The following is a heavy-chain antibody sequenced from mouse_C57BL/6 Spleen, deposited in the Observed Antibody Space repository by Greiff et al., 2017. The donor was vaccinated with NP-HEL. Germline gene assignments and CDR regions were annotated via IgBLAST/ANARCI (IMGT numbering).Heavy chain of an antibody. V-gene: IGHV5-17*01. D-gene: IGHD1-1*01. Sequence: EVQLVESGGGLVKPGGSLKLSCAASGFTFSDYGMHWVRQAPEKGLEWVAYISSGSSTIYYPDTVKGRFTISRDNAKNTLFLQMTSLRSEDTAMYYCARPIYYYGSSHYAMDYWGQGTSVTVSS. J-gene: IGHJ4*01. CDR2: ISSGSSTI. CDR1: GFTFSDYG. CDR3: ARPIYYYGSSHYAMDY.